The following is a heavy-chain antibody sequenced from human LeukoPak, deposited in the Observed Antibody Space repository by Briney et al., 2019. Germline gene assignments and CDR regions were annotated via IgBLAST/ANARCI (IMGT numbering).Heavy chain of an antibody. V-gene: IGHV1-2*06. D-gene: IGHD1-26*01. Sequence: ASVKVSCKASGYTFTGYYMHWVRQAPGQGLEWMGRINPNSGGTNYAQKFQGRVTMTWDSSMTTAYMELSSLRSDDTAAYYCASSDSGSYCLGYWGQGTLVTVSS. CDR1: GYTFTGYY. CDR3: ASSDSGSYCLGY. J-gene: IGHJ4*02. CDR2: INPNSGGT.